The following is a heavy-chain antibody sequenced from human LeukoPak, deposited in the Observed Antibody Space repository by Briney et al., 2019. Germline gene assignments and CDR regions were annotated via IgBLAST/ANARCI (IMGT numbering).Heavy chain of an antibody. CDR2: INPNSGGT. Sequence: ASVKVSCKTSGYTFTGYYMHWVRQAPGQGLEWMGWINPNSGGTNYAQKFQGRVTMTRDTSISTAYMELSRLRSDDTAVYYCARTWEPQDPPSYWGQGTLVTVSS. CDR3: ARTWEPQDPPSY. D-gene: IGHD1-26*01. J-gene: IGHJ4*02. V-gene: IGHV1-2*02. CDR1: GYTFTGYY.